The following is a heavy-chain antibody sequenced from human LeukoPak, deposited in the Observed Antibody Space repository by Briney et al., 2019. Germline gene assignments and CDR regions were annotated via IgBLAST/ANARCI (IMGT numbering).Heavy chain of an antibody. CDR3: ARSPTSIVVVPAAMHYYYYMDV. Sequence: GASVKVSCKASGGTFSSYTISWVRQAPGQGLEWMGRIIPILGIANYAQKFQGRVTITADKSTSTACMELSSLRSEDTAVYYCARSPTSIVVVPAAMHYYYYMDVWGKGTTVTVSS. D-gene: IGHD2-2*01. CDR1: GGTFSSYT. CDR2: IIPILGIA. V-gene: IGHV1-69*02. J-gene: IGHJ6*03.